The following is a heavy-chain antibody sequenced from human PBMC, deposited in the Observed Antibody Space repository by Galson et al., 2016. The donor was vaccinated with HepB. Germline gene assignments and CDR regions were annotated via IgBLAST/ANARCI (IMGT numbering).Heavy chain of an antibody. CDR1: GFTFNIHA. Sequence: SLRLSCAASGFTFNIHAMSWVRLAPGKGLAWVSAISSGGTTYYAESVKRRFPISRDHSKNTLSLPMNSLRAEDTAVYYCAKDRDSNWYEKYFQHWGQGTLVTVSS. J-gene: IGHJ1*01. CDR2: ISSGGTT. CDR3: AKDRDSNWYEKYFQH. V-gene: IGHV3-23*01. D-gene: IGHD6-13*01.